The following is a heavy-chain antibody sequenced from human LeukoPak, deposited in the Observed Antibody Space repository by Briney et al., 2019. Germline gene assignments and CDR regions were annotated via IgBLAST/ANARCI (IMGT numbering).Heavy chain of an antibody. J-gene: IGHJ4*02. D-gene: IGHD3-16*01. CDR2: ISGSGGST. CDR1: GFTFNTYT. V-gene: IGHV3-23*01. Sequence: PGGSLRLSCAASGFTFNTYTMNWVRQAPGKGLEWVSAISGSGGSTYYADSVKGRFTISRDNSKNTLYLQMNSLRAEDTAVYYCAKDYHDYVWGAFDYWGQGTLVTVSS. CDR3: AKDYHDYVWGAFDY.